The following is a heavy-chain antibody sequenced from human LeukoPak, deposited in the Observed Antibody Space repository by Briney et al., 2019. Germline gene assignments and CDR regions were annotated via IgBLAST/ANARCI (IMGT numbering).Heavy chain of an antibody. D-gene: IGHD3-10*01. CDR3: AKNADRKWFRGLGIHYFDY. V-gene: IGHV3-30*18. CDR1: GFIFSSYG. Sequence: PGGSLRLSCTASGFIFSSYGMNWVRQAPGKGLEWVATISFDGSEKYYADSVKGRFTISRDNSKNTLYLQVNSLRPDDTAVYYCAKNADRKWFRGLGIHYFDYWGQGTLVTGSS. CDR2: ISFDGSEK. J-gene: IGHJ4*02.